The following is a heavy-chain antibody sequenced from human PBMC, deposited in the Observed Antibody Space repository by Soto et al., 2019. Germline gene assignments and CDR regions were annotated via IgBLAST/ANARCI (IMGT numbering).Heavy chain of an antibody. CDR3: MRPSPRGRHDFYFGMDV. D-gene: IGHD3-10*01. V-gene: IGHV3-23*01. CDR2: ISSSGGST. CDR1: GFTFSSYA. J-gene: IGHJ6*02. Sequence: EVQLLESGGGLVQPGGSLRLSCAASGFTFSSYAMSWVRQAPGKGLEWVSGISSSGGSTYYADSVKGRSTIYRENSKNRLFLRMNRQRVEDTAVYYCMRPSPRGRHDFYFGMDVWGQGTTVTVSS.